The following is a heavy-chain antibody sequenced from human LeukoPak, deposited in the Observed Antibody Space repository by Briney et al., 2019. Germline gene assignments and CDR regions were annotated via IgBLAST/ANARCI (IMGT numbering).Heavy chain of an antibody. Sequence: GASVKVSCKASGYTFTGYYLHWVRQAPGQGLEWMGWINPNSGGTKYAQKFQGRVTMTRDTSISTAYMELTRLRSDDTAVYYCARGETEETGTRPDAFDIWGQGTIVTVSS. V-gene: IGHV1-2*02. CDR2: INPNSGGT. J-gene: IGHJ3*02. CDR1: GYTFTGYY. CDR3: ARGETEETGTRPDAFDI. D-gene: IGHD6-13*01.